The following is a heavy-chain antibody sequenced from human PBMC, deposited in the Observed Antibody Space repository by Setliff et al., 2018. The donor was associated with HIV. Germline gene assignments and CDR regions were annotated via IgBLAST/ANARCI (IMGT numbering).Heavy chain of an antibody. CDR2: VYYSGST. CDR1: GVSTSSSSYY. Sequence: SETLSLTCTVSGVSTSSSSYYWGWIRQPPGKGLDWIGYVYYSGSTYYNPSLKSRVTLSVDTSKNQFFLRLSSVTAADTAVYYCARDFGVVIPQGRFDPWGQGTLVTVSS. D-gene: IGHD3-3*01. V-gene: IGHV4-39*01. CDR3: ARDFGVVIPQGRFDP. J-gene: IGHJ5*02.